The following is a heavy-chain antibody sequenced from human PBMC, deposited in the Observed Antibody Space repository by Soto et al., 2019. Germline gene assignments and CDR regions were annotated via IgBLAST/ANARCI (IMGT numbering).Heavy chain of an antibody. Sequence: SETLSLTCAVYGGSFSGYYWSWIRQPPGKGLEWIGEINHSGSTNYNPSLKSRVTISVDTSKNQFSLKLSSVTAADTAVYYCARRVAVRISSSWYWSYYYMDVWGKGTTVT. J-gene: IGHJ6*03. CDR3: ARRVAVRISSSWYWSYYYMDV. CDR1: GGSFSGYY. D-gene: IGHD6-13*01. V-gene: IGHV4-34*01. CDR2: INHSGST.